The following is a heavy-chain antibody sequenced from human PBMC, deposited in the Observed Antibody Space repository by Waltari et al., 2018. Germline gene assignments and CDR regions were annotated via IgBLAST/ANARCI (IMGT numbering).Heavy chain of an antibody. V-gene: IGHV3-33*01. CDR1: GFTFSSYG. Sequence: QVQLVESGGGVVQPGRSLRLSCAASGFTFSSYGMHWVRQAPGKGLEWVAVIWYDGSNKYYADSVKGRFTISRDNSKNTLYLQMNSLRAEDTAVYYCARDAIAARPGIGWFDPWGQGTLVTVSS. D-gene: IGHD6-6*01. CDR2: IWYDGSNK. CDR3: ARDAIAARPGIGWFDP. J-gene: IGHJ5*02.